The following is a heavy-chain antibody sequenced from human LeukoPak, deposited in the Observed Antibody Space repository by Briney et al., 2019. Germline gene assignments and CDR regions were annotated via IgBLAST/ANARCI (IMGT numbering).Heavy chain of an antibody. J-gene: IGHJ4*02. CDR3: AKAKPSSGSFDY. Sequence: GGSLRLSCAASGFTFDDYAMHWVRQAPGKGLEWVSLISGDGGRTYYADSVKGRFPISRDNSKNSLYLQMNSLRTEDTALYYCAKAKPSSGSFDYWGQGTLVTVSS. V-gene: IGHV3-43*02. D-gene: IGHD6-19*01. CDR1: GFTFDDYA. CDR2: ISGDGGRT.